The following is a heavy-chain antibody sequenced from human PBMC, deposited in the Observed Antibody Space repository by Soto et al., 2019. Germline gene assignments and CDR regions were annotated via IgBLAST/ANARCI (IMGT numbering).Heavy chain of an antibody. D-gene: IGHD3-22*01. CDR3: ARSPPGYYYDSSGYYYEDY. CDR2: IYPGDSDT. J-gene: IGHJ4*02. CDR1: GYSFTSYW. V-gene: IGHV5-51*01. Sequence: GESLKISCKGSGYSFTSYWIGWVRQMPGKGLEWMGIIYPGDSDTRYSPSFQGQVTISADKSISTAYLQWSSLKASDTAMYYCARSPPGYYYDSSGYYYEDYWGQGTLVTVSS.